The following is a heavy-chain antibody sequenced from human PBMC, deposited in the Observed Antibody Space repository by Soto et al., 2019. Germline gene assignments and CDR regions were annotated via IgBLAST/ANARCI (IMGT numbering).Heavy chain of an antibody. D-gene: IGHD3-10*01. CDR3: AAGTIVRVVIPSGYYYGMDV. Sequence: SVKVSCKASGGTFSSYAISWVRQAPGQGLEWMGGIIPIFGTANYAQKFQGRVTITADKSTSTAYMELSSLRSEDTAVYYCAAGTIVRVVIPSGYYYGMDVWGQGTTVTVSS. CDR2: IIPIFGTA. J-gene: IGHJ6*02. V-gene: IGHV1-69*06. CDR1: GGTFSSYA.